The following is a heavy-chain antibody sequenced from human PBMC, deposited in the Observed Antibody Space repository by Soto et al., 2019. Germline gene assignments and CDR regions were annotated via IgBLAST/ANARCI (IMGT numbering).Heavy chain of an antibody. CDR1: GGSISSSNW. CDR2: IYHSGSN. Sequence: SETLSLTCAVSGGSISSSNWWSWVRQPPGKGLEWIGEIYHSGSNNYNPSLKSRVTISVDKSKNQFSLKLSSVTAADTAVYYCARVFFGVVNDYYGMDVWGQGTTVTVSS. CDR3: ARVFFGVVNDYYGMDV. J-gene: IGHJ6*02. D-gene: IGHD3-3*01. V-gene: IGHV4-4*02.